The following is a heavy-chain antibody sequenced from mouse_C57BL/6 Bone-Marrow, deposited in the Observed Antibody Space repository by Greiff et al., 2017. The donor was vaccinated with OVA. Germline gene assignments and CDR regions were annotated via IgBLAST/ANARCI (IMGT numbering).Heavy chain of an antibody. CDR2: SRNKANDYTT. V-gene: IGHV7-1*01. CDR1: GFTFSDFY. J-gene: IGHJ4*01. Sequence: EVQLVGSGGGLVQSGRSLRLSCATSGFTFSDFYMEWVRQAPGKGLEWIAASRNKANDYTTEYSASVKGRFIVSRDTSQSILYLQMNALRAEDTAIYYCARDEGDSYAMDYWGQGTSVTVSS. CDR3: ARDEGDSYAMDY.